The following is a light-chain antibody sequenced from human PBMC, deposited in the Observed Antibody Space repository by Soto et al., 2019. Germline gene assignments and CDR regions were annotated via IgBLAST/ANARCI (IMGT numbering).Light chain of an antibody. Sequence: EIVLTQSTATLSLSPGDRATLSCRASQTVSSYLAWYQQKPGQAPRLLIYDASSRATGIPARFSGSGSGTDVTLTITSLEPEDFAVYYCQQRSDWPSTFGGGTKVEIK. CDR3: QQRSDWPST. V-gene: IGKV3-11*01. CDR2: DAS. CDR1: QTVSSY. J-gene: IGKJ4*01.